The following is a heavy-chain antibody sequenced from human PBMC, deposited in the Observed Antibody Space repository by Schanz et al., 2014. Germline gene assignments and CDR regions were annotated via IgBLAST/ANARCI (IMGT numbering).Heavy chain of an antibody. V-gene: IGHV1-18*01. CDR2: IGGSDVNT. J-gene: IGHJ4*02. CDR3: ARDRDQWDGNYLDY. CDR1: GYTFTRSG. D-gene: IGHD1-26*01. Sequence: QVQLVQSGGEVKTPGASVKVSCKASGYTFTRSGISWVRQAPGQGLEWMGWIGGSDVNTNFAKKLQGRVTMTTDTSTSTFYMELRSLTSDDSAVYYCARDRDQWDGNYLDYWGQGTLVTVSS.